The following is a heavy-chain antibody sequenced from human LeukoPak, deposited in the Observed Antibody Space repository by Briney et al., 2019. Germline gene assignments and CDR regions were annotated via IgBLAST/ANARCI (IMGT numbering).Heavy chain of an antibody. CDR3: TSSGSRWDYFDY. J-gene: IGHJ4*02. D-gene: IGHD4-23*01. Sequence: GGSLRLSCAASGFTFSNFGMNWVRQAPGKGLEWVARIKTKPEGGTTDYAAPVKGRFTISRDDSKNTLFLQMNSLKTEDTAVYYCTSSGSRWDYFDYWGQGTLATVSS. V-gene: IGHV3-15*05. CDR1: GFTFSNFG. CDR2: IKTKPEGGTT.